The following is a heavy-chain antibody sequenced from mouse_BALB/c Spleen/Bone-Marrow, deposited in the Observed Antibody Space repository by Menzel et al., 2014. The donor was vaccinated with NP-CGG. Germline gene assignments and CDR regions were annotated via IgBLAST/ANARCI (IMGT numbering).Heavy chain of an antibody. CDR1: GLTFSSFG. CDR2: ISSGSTSI. D-gene: IGHD4-1*01. Sequence: EVMLVESGGGLVQPGGSRKLSCAVSGLTFSSFGMHWVRRAPEKGLEWVAYISSGSTSIFYADTLKGRFTISRDNPKNTLFLQMTSLRSEDTAMYYCARSRGNWDDFDYWGQGTTFTVSS. J-gene: IGHJ2*01. CDR3: ARSRGNWDDFDY. V-gene: IGHV5-17*02.